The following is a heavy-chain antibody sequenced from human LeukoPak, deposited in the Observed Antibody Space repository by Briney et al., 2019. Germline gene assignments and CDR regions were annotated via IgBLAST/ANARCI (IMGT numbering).Heavy chain of an antibody. V-gene: IGHV1-69*05. D-gene: IGHD2-15*01. CDR2: IIPIFGTA. Sequence: SVKVSCKASGGTFSSYAISWVRQAPGQGLEWMGGIIPIFGTANYAQKFQGRVTITTDESTSTAYMELSSLGSEDTAVYYCAREGRSRCSGGSCYPNWFDPWGQGTLVTVSS. J-gene: IGHJ5*02. CDR3: AREGRSRCSGGSCYPNWFDP. CDR1: GGTFSSYA.